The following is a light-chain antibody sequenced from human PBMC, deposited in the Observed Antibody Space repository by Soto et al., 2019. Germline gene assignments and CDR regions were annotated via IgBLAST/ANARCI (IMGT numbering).Light chain of an antibody. V-gene: IGKV3-20*01. CDR2: GAS. CDR3: QQYGGSRWT. CDR1: QSVAAAY. Sequence: ESVLTQSPGTLSLSPGERVTLSCRASQSVAAAYLAWYQHKPGQAPRLLIYGASSRATGILDRISGSGSGTDCTLTISRLEPEYCAGYYFQQYGGSRWTFGQGTKVEAK. J-gene: IGKJ1*01.